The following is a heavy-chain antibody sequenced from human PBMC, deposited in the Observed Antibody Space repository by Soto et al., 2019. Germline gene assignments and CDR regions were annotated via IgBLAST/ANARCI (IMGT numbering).Heavy chain of an antibody. CDR1: SAYISSSRCK. CDR2: IKYSGTT. D-gene: IGHD1-26*01. Sequence: SVTLSVNCSISSAYISSSRCKRGSIRQPPGKGLEWIASIKYSGTTFYNPSLKSRVTLSVDTSKNQFALKLSSVTAAETAVYYCARHGITGSYYDAFDIWGQGTMVT. J-gene: IGHJ3*02. CDR3: ARHGITGSYYDAFDI. V-gene: IGHV4-39*01.